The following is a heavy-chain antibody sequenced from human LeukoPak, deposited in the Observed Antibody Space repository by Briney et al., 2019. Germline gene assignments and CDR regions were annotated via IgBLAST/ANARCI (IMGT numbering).Heavy chain of an antibody. CDR2: ITNGRNYI. J-gene: IGHJ4*02. CDR3: ARDESAGPDY. V-gene: IGHV3-21*01. CDR1: GFTFSTYN. Sequence: GGSLRLSCAASGFTFSTYNMNWVRQAPGKGLEWVSSITNGRNYIYYADSVKGRFTISRDNTKNSLYLQMNSLRAEDTAIYYCARDESAGPDYWGQGTLDTVSS. D-gene: IGHD6-19*01.